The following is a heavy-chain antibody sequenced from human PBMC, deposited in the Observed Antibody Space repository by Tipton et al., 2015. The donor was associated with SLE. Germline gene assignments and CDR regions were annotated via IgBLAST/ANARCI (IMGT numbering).Heavy chain of an antibody. V-gene: IGHV4-38-2*01. D-gene: IGHD1-26*01. CDR1: GYSISSGYY. CDR3: ARGGRGYYHYYMDV. Sequence: TLSLTCAVSGYSISSGYYWGWIRQPPGKGLEWIGSIYHSGSTYYNPSLKSRVTISVDTSKNQFSLRLTSVTAADTAVYYCARGGRGYYHYYMDVWGKGTTVTVSS. J-gene: IGHJ6*03. CDR2: IYHSGST.